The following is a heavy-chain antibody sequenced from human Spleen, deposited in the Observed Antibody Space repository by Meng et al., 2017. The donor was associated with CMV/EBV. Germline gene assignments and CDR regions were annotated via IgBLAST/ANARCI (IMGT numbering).Heavy chain of an antibody. CDR3: ARIVGATDSWFDP. CDR1: GGCTNRRSYY. Sequence: GCGGCTNRRSYYWNWIRQHPGKGLEWIGYIYSSGSTSYNPSLKPRVTISVDTSKNQFSLKMRSVTAADTAVYYCARIVGATDSWFDPWGQGTLVTVSS. J-gene: IGHJ5*02. D-gene: IGHD1-26*01. V-gene: IGHV4-31*02. CDR2: IYSSGST.